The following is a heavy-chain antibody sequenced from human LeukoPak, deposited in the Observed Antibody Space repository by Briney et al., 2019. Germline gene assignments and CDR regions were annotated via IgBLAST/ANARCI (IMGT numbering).Heavy chain of an antibody. V-gene: IGHV3-7*01. CDR1: GFTFNNYW. J-gene: IGHJ4*02. D-gene: IGHD2-8*01. CDR2: MRQDGGEI. CDR3: ARIMDLLGVHFDF. Sequence: GGSLRLSCVVFGFTFNNYWMSWVRQAPGKGLEWVATMRQDGGEIYYVDSVRGRFTISRDNAKNSLYLQMNSLRAEDTAMYYCARIMDLLGVHFDFWGQGTLVTVSS.